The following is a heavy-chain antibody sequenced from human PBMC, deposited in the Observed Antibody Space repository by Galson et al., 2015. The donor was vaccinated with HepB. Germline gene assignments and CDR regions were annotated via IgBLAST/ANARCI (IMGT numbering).Heavy chain of an antibody. V-gene: IGHV4-4*07. CDR1: GGSISSYY. J-gene: IGHJ5*02. CDR2: IYTSGST. D-gene: IGHD3-22*01. CDR3: ARAGTYYYDSSGYYLPSNWFDP. Sequence: SETLSLTCTVSGGSISSYYWSWIRQPAGKGLEWIGRIYTSGSTNCNPSLKSRVTMSVDTSKNQFSLKLSSVTAADTAVYYCARAGTYYYDSSGYYLPSNWFDPWGQGTLVTVSS.